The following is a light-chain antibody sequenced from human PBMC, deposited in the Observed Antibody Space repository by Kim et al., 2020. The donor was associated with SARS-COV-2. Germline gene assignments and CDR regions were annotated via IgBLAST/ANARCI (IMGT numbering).Light chain of an antibody. CDR3: QSYDSSLSGYV. V-gene: IGLV1-40*01. Sequence: QRVPTSCAGSSSNIGAGYDVHWYQQLPGTAPKLLIYGNCNRPSGVPDRFSGSKSGTSASLAITGLQAEDEADYYCQSYDSSLSGYVFGTGTKVTVL. CDR1: SSNIGAGYD. CDR2: GNC. J-gene: IGLJ1*01.